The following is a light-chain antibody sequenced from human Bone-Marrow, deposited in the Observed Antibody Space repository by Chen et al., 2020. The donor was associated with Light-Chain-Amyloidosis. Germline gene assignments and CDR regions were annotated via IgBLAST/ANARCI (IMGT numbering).Light chain of an antibody. V-gene: IGLV2-14*01. Sequence: QSALTQPASVSGSPGQSITISCTATSSDVGGDNHVSWYQQHPDKAPKLMIYEVTNRPSWVPDRFSGSKSDNTAYLTISGLQNEDEADYFCSSYTITNTLVFGSGTRVTVL. CDR2: EVT. CDR3: SSYTITNTLV. CDR1: SSDVGGDNH. J-gene: IGLJ1*01.